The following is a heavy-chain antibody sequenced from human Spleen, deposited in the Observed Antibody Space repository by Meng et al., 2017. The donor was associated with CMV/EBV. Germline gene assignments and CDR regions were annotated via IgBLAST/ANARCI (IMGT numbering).Heavy chain of an antibody. Sequence: GESLKISCAPSGFSFSTYTMHWVRQAPGKGLEWVSSIETSGDNTYYADSVKGRFTISRDNSKNTLFLQMIRVAAEDAAVYYCAKVARGSPLYYFEKWGQGTLVTVSS. D-gene: IGHD3-9*01. V-gene: IGHV3-23*01. CDR2: IETSGDNT. CDR1: GFSFSTYT. J-gene: IGHJ4*02. CDR3: AKVARGSPLYYFEK.